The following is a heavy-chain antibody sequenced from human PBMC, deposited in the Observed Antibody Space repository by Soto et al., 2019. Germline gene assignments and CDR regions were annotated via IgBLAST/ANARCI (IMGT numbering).Heavy chain of an antibody. J-gene: IGHJ4*02. CDR3: ARGPDILTGYYGPNEY. CDR2: ISSSSSTI. V-gene: IGHV3-48*01. D-gene: IGHD3-9*01. CDR1: GFTFSTYS. Sequence: GGSLRLSCAASGFTFSTYSMNWVRQAPGKGLEWVSYISSSSSTIFYTDSVKGRFTVSRDDSKNSIYLQMNSLKIEDTAVYYCARGPDILTGYYGPNEYWGQGTLVTVSS.